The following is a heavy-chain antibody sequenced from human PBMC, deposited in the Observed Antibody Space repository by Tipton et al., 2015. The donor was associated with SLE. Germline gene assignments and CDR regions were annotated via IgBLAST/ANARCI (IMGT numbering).Heavy chain of an antibody. CDR2: IGWDSAYI. J-gene: IGHJ4*02. V-gene: IGHV3-9*01. D-gene: IGHD4-11*01. Sequence: SLRLSCAASGFSFDDYAMHWVRQAPGKGLEWVAGIGWDSAYIAYEDSVEGRFTISRNNTKNSLYLEMNDLRVEDTAVYYCARDLSTTAFEGSYFDYWGQGTLVTVPS. CDR1: GFSFDDYA. CDR3: ARDLSTTAFEGSYFDY.